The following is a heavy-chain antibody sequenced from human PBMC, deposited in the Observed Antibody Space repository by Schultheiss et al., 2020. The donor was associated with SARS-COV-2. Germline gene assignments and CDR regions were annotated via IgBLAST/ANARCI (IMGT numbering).Heavy chain of an antibody. CDR1: GFTFSSYW. J-gene: IGHJ4*02. CDR3: ARPYGGNPGLGY. Sequence: GSLRLSCAASGFTFSSYWMHWVRQAPGKGLVWVSRINSDGSSTSYADSVKGRFTISRDNAKNTLYLQMNSLRAEDTAVYYCARPYGGNPGLGYWGQGTLVTVSS. D-gene: IGHD4-23*01. CDR2: INSDGSST. V-gene: IGHV3-74*01.